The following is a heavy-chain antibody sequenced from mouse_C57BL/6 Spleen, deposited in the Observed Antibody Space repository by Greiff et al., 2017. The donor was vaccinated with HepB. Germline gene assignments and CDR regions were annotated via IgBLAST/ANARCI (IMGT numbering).Heavy chain of an antibody. CDR2: ISSGGSYT. CDR1: GFTFSSYG. V-gene: IGHV5-6*01. Sequence: EVQVVESGGDLVKPGGSLKLSCAASGFTFSSYGMSWVRQTPDKRLEWVATISSGGSYTYYPDSVKGRFTISRDNAKNTLYLQMSSLKSEDTALYYCARHGYYDSSAWFAYWGQGTLVTVSA. CDR3: ARHGYYDSSAWFAY. D-gene: IGHD1-1*01. J-gene: IGHJ3*01.